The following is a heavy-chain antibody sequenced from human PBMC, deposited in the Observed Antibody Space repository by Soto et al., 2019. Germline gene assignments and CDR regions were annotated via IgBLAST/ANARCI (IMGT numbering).Heavy chain of an antibody. CDR3: ARIYYYGSWEHNWFAP. D-gene: IGHD3-10*01. CDR2: ISTSSIYT. V-gene: IGHV3-11*05. J-gene: IGHJ5*02. Sequence: QMQLVESGGGLVKPGGSLRLSCAAPGFTFSDYYMSWIRQAPGRGLEWISYISTSSIYTIYADSVKGRFTISRDNAKNSLYLQMNSLRAEDTAVYFCARIYYYGSWEHNWFAPLGQGTLVTVSS. CDR1: GFTFSDYY.